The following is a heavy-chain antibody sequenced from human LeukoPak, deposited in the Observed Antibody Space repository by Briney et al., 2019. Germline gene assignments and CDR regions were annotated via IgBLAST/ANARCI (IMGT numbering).Heavy chain of an antibody. CDR3: AKDGEGGPTPDY. J-gene: IGHJ4*02. CDR2: IKQDGSEE. D-gene: IGHD2-15*01. CDR1: GGSISSSNW. V-gene: IGHV3-7*01. Sequence: PSETLSLTCAVSGGSISSSNWWSWVRQAPGKGLEWVANIKQDGSEEYYVDSVKGRFSISRDNAKNSLYLQMNSLRAEDTAVYYCAKDGEGGPTPDYWGQGTLVTVSS.